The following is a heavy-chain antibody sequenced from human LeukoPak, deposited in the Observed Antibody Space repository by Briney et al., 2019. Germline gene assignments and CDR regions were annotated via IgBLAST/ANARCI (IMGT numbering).Heavy chain of an antibody. CDR2: IYTSGST. D-gene: IGHD3-22*01. J-gene: IGHJ4*02. CDR1: GGSISSYY. Sequence: PSETLSLTCTVSGGSISSYYWSWIRQPAGKGLEWLGRIYTSGSTNYNPSLKSRVTMSVDTSKNQFSLKLSSVTAADTAVYYCAREYYYDSSGYHDYWGQGTLVTVSS. CDR3: AREYYYDSSGYHDY. V-gene: IGHV4-4*07.